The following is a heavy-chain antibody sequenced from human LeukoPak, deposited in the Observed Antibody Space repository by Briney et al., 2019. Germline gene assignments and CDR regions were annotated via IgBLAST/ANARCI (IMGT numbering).Heavy chain of an antibody. CDR3: ARGRFLELSPKGYYYYMDV. Sequence: SVKVSCKASGGTFSSYAISWVRQAPGQGLEWMGGIIPIFGTANYAQKFQGRVTITADESTSTAYTELSSLRSEDTAVYYCARGRFLELSPKGYYYYMDVWGKGTTVSVSS. D-gene: IGHD3-3*01. CDR1: GGTFSSYA. J-gene: IGHJ6*03. V-gene: IGHV1-69*13. CDR2: IIPIFGTA.